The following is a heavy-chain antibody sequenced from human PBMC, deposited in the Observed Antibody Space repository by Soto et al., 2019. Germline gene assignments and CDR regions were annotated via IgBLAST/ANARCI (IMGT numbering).Heavy chain of an antibody. CDR2: ISGSGGST. CDR3: AKDIKSSIFGVVIIGYGMDV. Sequence: GGSLRLSCAASGVSFSSYAMSWVRQAPGKGLEWVSAISGSGGSTYYADSVKGRFTISRDNSKNTLYLQMNSLRAEDTAVYYCAKDIKSSIFGVVIIGYGMDVWGQGTTVTVSS. D-gene: IGHD3-3*01. CDR1: GVSFSSYA. V-gene: IGHV3-23*01. J-gene: IGHJ6*02.